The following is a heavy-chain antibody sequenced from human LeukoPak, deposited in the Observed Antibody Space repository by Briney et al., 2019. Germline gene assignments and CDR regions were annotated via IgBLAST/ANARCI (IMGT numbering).Heavy chain of an antibody. CDR1: GVTFSSYE. J-gene: IGHJ4*02. Sequence: QPGGSLRLSCAASGVTFSSYEMNWVRQAPGKGLEWVSYISSSGSTIYYADSVKGRFTISRDNSKNSLYLQMNSLRAEDTALYYCAKGPVRGSYRYGYFDYWGQGTLVTVSS. D-gene: IGHD3-16*02. CDR3: AKGPVRGSYRYGYFDY. V-gene: IGHV3-48*03. CDR2: ISSSGSTI.